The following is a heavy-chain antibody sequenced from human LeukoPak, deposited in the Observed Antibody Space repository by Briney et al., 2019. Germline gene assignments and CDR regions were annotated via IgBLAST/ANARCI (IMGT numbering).Heavy chain of an antibody. CDR1: GYTFTSYA. CDR2: INTNTGNP. J-gene: IGHJ3*02. D-gene: IGHD6-19*01. V-gene: IGHV7-4-1*02. Sequence: ASVKVSCKASGYTFTSYAMNWVRQAPGQGLEWMGWINTNTGNPTYAQGFTGRFVFSLDTSVSTAYLQISSLKAEDTAVYYCARDPRRIAVAGTEGDAFDIWGQGTMVTVSS. CDR3: ARDPRRIAVAGTEGDAFDI.